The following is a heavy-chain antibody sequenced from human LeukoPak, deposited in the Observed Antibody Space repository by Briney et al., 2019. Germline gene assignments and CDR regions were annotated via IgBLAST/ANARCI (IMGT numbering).Heavy chain of an antibody. D-gene: IGHD2-2*01. J-gene: IGHJ5*02. CDR1: GFSFSSYA. CDR2: ISDSGGGT. Sequence: GGSLTLSCAASGFSFSSYALSWVRQAPGKGLEWVSAISDSGGGTYYADSMKGRFTISRDNSKNALYLQMSSLRVEDTAAYYCTRGCRSTACDEGRWFGPWGQGAQVTVSS. CDR3: TRGCRSTACDEGRWFGP. V-gene: IGHV3-23*01.